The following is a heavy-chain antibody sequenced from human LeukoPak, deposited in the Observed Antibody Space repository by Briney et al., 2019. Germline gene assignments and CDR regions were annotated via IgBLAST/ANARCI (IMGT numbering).Heavy chain of an antibody. CDR2: ISYDGSNK. CDR3: ARDASFLGRLGELSHLDY. CDR1: GFTFSSYA. J-gene: IGHJ4*02. V-gene: IGHV3-30*04. Sequence: GGSLRLPCAASGFTFSSYAMHWVRQAPGKGLEWVAVISYDGSNKYYADSVKGRFTISRDNSKNTLYLQMNSLRAEDTAVYYCARDASFLGRLGELSHLDYWGQGTLVTVSS. D-gene: IGHD3-16*02.